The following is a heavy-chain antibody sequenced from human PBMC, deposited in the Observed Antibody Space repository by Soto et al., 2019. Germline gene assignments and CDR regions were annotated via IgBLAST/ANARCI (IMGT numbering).Heavy chain of an antibody. D-gene: IGHD2-15*01. CDR2: INHSGST. Sequence: SETLSLTCAVYGGSFSGYYWSWIRQPPGKGLEWIGEINHSGSTNYNPSLKSRVTISVDTSKNQFSLKLSSVTAADTAVYYCARMIVVVVAALRWFDPWGQGTLVTVSS. CDR1: GGSFSGYY. CDR3: ARMIVVVVAALRWFDP. J-gene: IGHJ5*02. V-gene: IGHV4-34*01.